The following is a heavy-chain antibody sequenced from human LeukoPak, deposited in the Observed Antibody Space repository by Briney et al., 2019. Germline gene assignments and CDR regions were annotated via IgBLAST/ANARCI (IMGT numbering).Heavy chain of an antibody. V-gene: IGHV4-59*01. CDR3: ARVGGYSGYDSLLSRYYFDY. CDR2: IYYSGST. Sequence: SETLSLTCTVSGGSISSYYWSWIRQPPGKGLEWIGNIYYSGSTNYNPSLKSRVTISVDTSKNQFSLKLSSVTAADTAVYYCARVGGYSGYDSLLSRYYFDYWGQGTLVTVSS. D-gene: IGHD5-12*01. J-gene: IGHJ4*02. CDR1: GGSISSYY.